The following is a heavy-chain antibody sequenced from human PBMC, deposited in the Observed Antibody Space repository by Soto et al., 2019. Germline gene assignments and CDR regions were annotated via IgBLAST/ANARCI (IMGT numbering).Heavy chain of an antibody. CDR3: ANTWGRSSY. D-gene: IGHD3-16*01. V-gene: IGHV3-30*18. J-gene: IGHJ4*02. CDR2: ISYDGSNK. Sequence: QVQLVESEGGVVQPGRSLRLSCAASGFTFSSYGMHWVRQAPGKGLEWVAVISYDGSNKYYADSVKGRFTISRDNSKNTLYLQMNSLRAEDTAVYYCANTWGRSSYWGQGTLVTVSS. CDR1: GFTFSSYG.